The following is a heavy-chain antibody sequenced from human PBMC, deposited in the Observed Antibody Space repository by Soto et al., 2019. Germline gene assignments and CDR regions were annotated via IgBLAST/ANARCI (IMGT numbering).Heavy chain of an antibody. CDR3: ARIGRLRWGDY. V-gene: IGHV3-48*01. Sequence: GGSLRLSCAASGFTFSSYAMHWVRQAPGKGLEWVSYISSSSSTIYYADSVKGRFTISRDNAKNSLYLQMNSLRAEDTAVYYCARIGRLRWGDYWGQGTLVTVSS. CDR1: GFTFSSYA. J-gene: IGHJ4*02. D-gene: IGHD4-17*01. CDR2: ISSSSSTI.